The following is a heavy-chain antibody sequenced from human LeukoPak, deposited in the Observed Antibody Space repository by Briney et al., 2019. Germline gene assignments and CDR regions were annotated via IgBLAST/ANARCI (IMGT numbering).Heavy chain of an antibody. Sequence: PSETLSLTCAVSGGSISSGIYYWGWIRQPPGKGLEWIGSGYHIGSTYFDPSLRSRVTILIDIFKNQFSLKMSSVTAADTAIYYCARVGDYGDYVNWFDPWGPGTLVTVSS. V-gene: IGHV4-39*07. CDR3: ARVGDYGDYVNWFDP. CDR1: GGSISSGIYY. D-gene: IGHD4-17*01. J-gene: IGHJ5*02. CDR2: GYHIGST.